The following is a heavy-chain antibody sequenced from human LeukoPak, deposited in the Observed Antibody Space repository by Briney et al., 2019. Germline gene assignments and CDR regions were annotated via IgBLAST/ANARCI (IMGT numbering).Heavy chain of an antibody. D-gene: IGHD2-2*01. Sequence: GGSLRLSCAASGLSVNNNYMNWVRQAPGKGLEWVSVIYTGGSTYYADSVKGRFTISRDNSKNTLYLQMNSLRAEDTAVYYCAKGYCSSTSCRDAFDIWGQGTMVTVSS. J-gene: IGHJ3*02. V-gene: IGHV3-53*05. CDR2: IYTGGST. CDR1: GLSVNNNY. CDR3: AKGYCSSTSCRDAFDI.